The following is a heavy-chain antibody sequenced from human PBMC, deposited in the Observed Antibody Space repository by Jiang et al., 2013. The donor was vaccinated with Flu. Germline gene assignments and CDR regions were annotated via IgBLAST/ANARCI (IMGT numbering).Heavy chain of an antibody. CDR1: GGTFSSYA. J-gene: IGHJ3*02. CDR2: IIPIFGTA. V-gene: IGHV1-69*13. CDR3: ARDPLYYYGSGSYYLPAFDI. Sequence: GAEVKKPGASVKVSCKASGGTFSSYAISWVRQAPGQGLEWMGGIIPIFGTANYAQKFQGRVTITADESTTTAYMELSSLRSEDTAVYYCARDPLYYYGSGSYYLPAFDIWGQGTMVTVSS. D-gene: IGHD3-10*01.